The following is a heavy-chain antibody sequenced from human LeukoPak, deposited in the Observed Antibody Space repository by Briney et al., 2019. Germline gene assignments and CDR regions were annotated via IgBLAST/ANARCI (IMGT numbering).Heavy chain of an antibody. V-gene: IGHV1-46*01. D-gene: IGHD6-13*01. J-gene: IGHJ4*02. CDR1: GYTFTSYY. CDR3: ARGGPAAGRFDY. CDR2: INPSGGST. Sequence: ASVKVSCKASGYTFTSYYMHWVRQAPGQGLEWMGIINPSGGSTSYAQKFQGRVTMTRDTSTSTVYMELNSLRAEDTAVYYCARGGPAAGRFDYWGQGTLVTVSS.